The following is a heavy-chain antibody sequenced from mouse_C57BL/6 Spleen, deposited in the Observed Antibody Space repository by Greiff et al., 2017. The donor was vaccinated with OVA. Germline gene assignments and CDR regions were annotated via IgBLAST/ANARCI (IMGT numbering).Heavy chain of an antibody. CDR1: GYTFTSYW. Sequence: QVQLQQSGAELMKPGASVKLSCKATGYTFTSYWIEWVKRRPGHGLEWIGEIYPGSGSTNYNEKFKGKATLTADTSSNTAYMQLSSLTAVDSAIYYCARSNYGFAYWGQGTLVSVSA. CDR3: ARSNYGFAY. J-gene: IGHJ3*01. D-gene: IGHD2-5*01. CDR2: IYPGSGST. V-gene: IGHV1-9*01.